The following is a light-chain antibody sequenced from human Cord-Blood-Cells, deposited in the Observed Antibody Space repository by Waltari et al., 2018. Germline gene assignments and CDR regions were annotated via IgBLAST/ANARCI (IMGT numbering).Light chain of an antibody. CDR3: CSYAGSSTSYVV. J-gene: IGLJ2*01. CDR1: SSDVGSYNL. CDR2: EGS. Sequence: QSALTQPASVSGSPGQSITISCTGTSSDVGSYNLVSWYQQHPGKAPKLMIYEGSKRPSGLSNRFSGSKSGNTASLTISGLQAEDEADYYCCSYAGSSTSYVVFGGGTKLTVL. V-gene: IGLV2-23*01.